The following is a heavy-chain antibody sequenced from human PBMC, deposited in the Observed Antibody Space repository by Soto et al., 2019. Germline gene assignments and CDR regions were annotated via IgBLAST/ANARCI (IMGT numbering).Heavy chain of an antibody. CDR2: ISGTGATV. V-gene: IGHV3-48*02. CDR3: AREGPAPPYYFYDY. D-gene: IGHD3-10*01. J-gene: IGHJ4*02. Sequence: HPGGSLRLSCAASGFSFSSYTMNWVRQAPGKGPEWVSYISGTGATVYYADSVKGRFTASRDNAKNSLYLQMNSLRDEDTALYYCAREGPAPPYYFYDYWGQGTLVTVSS. CDR1: GFSFSSYT.